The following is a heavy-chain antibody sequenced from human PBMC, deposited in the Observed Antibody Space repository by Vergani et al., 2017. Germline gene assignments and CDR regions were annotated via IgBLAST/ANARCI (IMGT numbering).Heavy chain of an antibody. V-gene: IGHV4-34*01. CDR2: INHSGST. Sequence: QVQLQQWGAGLLKPSETLSLTCAVYGGSFSGYYWSWIRQPPGKGLEWIGEINHSGSTNYNPSLKSRVTISVDTSKNQFSLKRSSVTAADTAVYYCARGPSVTRFDYWGQGTLVTVSS. CDR3: ARGPSVTRFDY. CDR1: GGSFSGYY. J-gene: IGHJ4*02. D-gene: IGHD4-17*01.